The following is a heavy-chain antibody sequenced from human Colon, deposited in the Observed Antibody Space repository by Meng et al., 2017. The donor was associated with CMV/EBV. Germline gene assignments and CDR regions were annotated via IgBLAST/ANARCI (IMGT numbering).Heavy chain of an antibody. V-gene: IGHV3-21*01. CDR3: ARGVIQVAGRGAC. D-gene: IGHD6-19*01. Sequence: CVASGFTFSSYSMNWVRQAPGKGLEWVSSITSTGSSIYYADSVKGRFTISRDDANNSLYLQMSSLTDGDTAVYYCARGVIQVAGRGACWGQGTLVTVSS. CDR1: GFTFSSYS. CDR2: ITSTGSSI. J-gene: IGHJ1*01.